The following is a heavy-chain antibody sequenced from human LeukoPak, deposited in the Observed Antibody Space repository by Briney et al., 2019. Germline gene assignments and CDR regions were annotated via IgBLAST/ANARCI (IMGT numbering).Heavy chain of an antibody. D-gene: IGHD1-1*01. CDR3: AADSRTTADSY. J-gene: IGHJ4*02. Sequence: GGSLRLSCVASGFTFSSYPMSWVRQAPGKGLEWVSIIGTSTTITFYIDSVKGRFTISRDNAKNTVYLQMDSLRAEDTAVYYCAADSRTTADSYWGLGTLVTVSS. V-gene: IGHV3-23*01. CDR2: IGTSTTIT. CDR1: GFTFSSYP.